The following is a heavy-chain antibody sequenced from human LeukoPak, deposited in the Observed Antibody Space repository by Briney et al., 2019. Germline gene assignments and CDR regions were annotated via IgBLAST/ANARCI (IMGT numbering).Heavy chain of an antibody. Sequence: SETLSLTCTVSGGSINSFYWNWIRQPPGKGLEWIGYIYDSGSIIYNPSLKSRVTISLDTSKNQFSVRLSSMTAADTAVYYCARGRRAGGGWPFFDSWGQGTLVSVSS. D-gene: IGHD6-19*01. CDR1: GGSINSFY. CDR3: ARGRRAGGGWPFFDS. J-gene: IGHJ4*02. V-gene: IGHV4-59*08. CDR2: IYDSGSI.